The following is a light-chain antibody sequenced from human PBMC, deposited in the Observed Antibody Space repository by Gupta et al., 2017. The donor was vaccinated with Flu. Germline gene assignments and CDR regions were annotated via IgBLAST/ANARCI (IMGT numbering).Light chain of an antibody. CDR3: QAWDTSTYYV. V-gene: IGLV3-1*01. CDR1: NLGDKY. J-gene: IGLJ1*01. Sequence: SYALTQPPSVSVSPRQTASITCSGDNLGDKYVCWYQQKPGQSPVLVIYQDNKRPSGIPERFSGSNSGNTATLTISGTQAREEADYYCQAWDTSTYYVFGTGTKVTVL. CDR2: QDN.